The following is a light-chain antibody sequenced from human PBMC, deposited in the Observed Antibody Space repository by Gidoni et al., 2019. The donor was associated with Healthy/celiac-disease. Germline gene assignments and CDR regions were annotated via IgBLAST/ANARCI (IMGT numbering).Light chain of an antibody. J-gene: IGKJ4*01. Sequence: DTPTTPSPPSLSAYVGDRVTLTCQASHDISNYLNWYQQKPGKAPKLLIYDASKLETGVPSRFSGSGSGTDFTFTISSLQPEDIATYYCQQYDNLPLTFGGGTKVEIK. CDR2: DAS. CDR1: HDISNY. CDR3: QQYDNLPLT. V-gene: IGKV1-33*01.